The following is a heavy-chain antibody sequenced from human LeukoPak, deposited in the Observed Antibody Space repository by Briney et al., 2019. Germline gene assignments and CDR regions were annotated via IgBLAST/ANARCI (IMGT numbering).Heavy chain of an antibody. Sequence: GGSLRLSCAASGFTFSSYSMNWVRQAPGKGMEWVSYITSSTSATYYADSVKGRFTISRDNAKNSLFPQMNSLRDEDTAVYYCARGSTMDYWGQGTLVTVSS. CDR3: ARGSTMDY. V-gene: IGHV3-48*02. CDR2: ITSSTSAT. CDR1: GFTFSSYS. D-gene: IGHD3-10*01. J-gene: IGHJ4*02.